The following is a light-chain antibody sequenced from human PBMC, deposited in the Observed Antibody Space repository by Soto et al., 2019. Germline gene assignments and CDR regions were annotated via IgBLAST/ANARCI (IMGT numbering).Light chain of an antibody. CDR1: QSLAYSDGNTF. J-gene: IGKJ2*01. V-gene: IGKV2-30*01. CDR2: RVS. CDR3: MQGTYWPYT. Sequence: DIVVTQSPLSLPVTLGQPASISCRSSQSLAYSDGNTFLNWFQQRPGQSPRRLIYRVSNRDSGVPDRFSGSGSGTDFTLKISRVEAEDVGVYYCMQGTYWPYTFGQGTKVDIK.